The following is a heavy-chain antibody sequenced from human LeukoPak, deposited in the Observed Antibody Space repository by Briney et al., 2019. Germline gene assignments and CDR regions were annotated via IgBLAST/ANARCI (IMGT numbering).Heavy chain of an antibody. CDR2: INAGNGNT. J-gene: IGHJ5*02. V-gene: IGHV1-3*01. CDR1: GYTFTSYG. CDR3: ARFTMTRGWFDP. D-gene: IGHD3-22*01. Sequence: ASVKVSCKASGYTFTSYGISWVRQAPGQRLEWMGWINAGNGNTKYSQKFQGRVTITRDTSASTAYMELSSLRSEDTAVYYCARFTMTRGWFDPWGQGTLVTISS.